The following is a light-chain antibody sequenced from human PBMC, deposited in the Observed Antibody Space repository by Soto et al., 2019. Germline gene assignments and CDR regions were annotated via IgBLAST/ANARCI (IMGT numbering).Light chain of an antibody. CDR3: QSYDSSLSGVV. Sequence: QAVVTQPPSVSGAPGQRVTISCTGSSSNIGAGYDVNCNHQLPETAPKLLTYGNSNRPSGVPDRFSGSKSGTSASLSITGLQAEDEADYYCQSYDSSLSGVVFGGGTKVTVL. J-gene: IGLJ2*01. CDR2: GNS. CDR1: SSNIGAGYD. V-gene: IGLV1-40*01.